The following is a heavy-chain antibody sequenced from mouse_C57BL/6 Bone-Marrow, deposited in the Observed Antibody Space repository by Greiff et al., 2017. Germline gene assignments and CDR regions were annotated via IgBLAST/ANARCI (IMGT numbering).Heavy chain of an antibody. CDR1: GYTFTSYG. Sequence: QVQLQQSGAELARPGASVKLSCKASGYTFTSYGLSWVKQRTGPGLEWIGEIYPRGGNTYYNEKFKGKATLTADKSSSTAYMEIRSLTSEDSAVYFCARDGGIYYGPFAYWGQGTLVTVSA. CDR3: ARDGGIYYGPFAY. CDR2: IYPRGGNT. J-gene: IGHJ3*01. V-gene: IGHV1-81*01. D-gene: IGHD2-1*01.